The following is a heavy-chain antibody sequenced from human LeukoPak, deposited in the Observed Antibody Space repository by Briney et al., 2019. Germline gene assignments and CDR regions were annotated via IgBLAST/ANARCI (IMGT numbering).Heavy chain of an antibody. CDR2: ISSSTSMI. Sequence: PGGSLRPSRAASGFTFSSYSMNWVRQAPGKGLEWVSYISSSTSMIYYADSVKGRFTISRDNAKNSLYLQMKSLRGEDTAIYYCARDYGDLPARVPYFDYWGQGTLVTVSS. D-gene: IGHD4-17*01. V-gene: IGHV3-48*01. CDR1: GFTFSSYS. CDR3: ARDYGDLPARVPYFDY. J-gene: IGHJ4*02.